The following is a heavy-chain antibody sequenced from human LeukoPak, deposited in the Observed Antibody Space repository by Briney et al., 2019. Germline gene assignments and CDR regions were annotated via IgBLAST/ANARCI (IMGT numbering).Heavy chain of an antibody. J-gene: IGHJ4*02. CDR1: GFTVSNNY. V-gene: IGHV3-66*01. Sequence: PGGSLRLSCAASGFTVSNNYMSWVRQAPGKGLEWVSIFCSGGSTYYADSVKGRFTISRDNAKNSLYLQMNSLRAEDTAVYYCARDTAPDHWGQGTLVTVSS. D-gene: IGHD5-18*01. CDR3: ARDTAPDH. CDR2: FCSGGST.